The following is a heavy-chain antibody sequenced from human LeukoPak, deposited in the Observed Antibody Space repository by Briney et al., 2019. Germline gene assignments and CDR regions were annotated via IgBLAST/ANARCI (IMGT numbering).Heavy chain of an antibody. CDR2: ISYDGSNK. J-gene: IGHJ4*02. Sequence: GGSLRLSCAASGFTFSSYAMHWVRQAPGKGLEWVAVISYDGSNKYYADSVKGRFTISRDNSKNTLYLQMNSLRAEDTAVYYCAREGFYWGQGALVTVSS. CDR1: GFTFSSYA. CDR3: AREGFY. V-gene: IGHV3-30-3*01.